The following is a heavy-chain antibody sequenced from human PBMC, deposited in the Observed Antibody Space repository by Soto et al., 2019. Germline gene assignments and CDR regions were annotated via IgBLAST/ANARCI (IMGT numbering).Heavy chain of an antibody. V-gene: IGHV3-23*01. J-gene: IGHJ5*02. CDR2: ISGSGGST. Sequence: EVQLLESGGGLVQPGGSLRLSCAASGFTFSSYAMSWVRQAPGKGLEWVSAISGSGGSTYYTDSVKGRFTISRDNSKNTLYLQMNSLRAEDTAVYYCAKHPLRVAATPSWFDPWGQGTLVTVSS. CDR3: AKHPLRVAATPSWFDP. CDR1: GFTFSSYA. D-gene: IGHD2-15*01.